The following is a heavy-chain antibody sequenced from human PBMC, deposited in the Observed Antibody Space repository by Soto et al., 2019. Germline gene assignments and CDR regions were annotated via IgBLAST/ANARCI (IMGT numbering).Heavy chain of an antibody. D-gene: IGHD6-6*01. Sequence: QVQLLESGGGVVQPGRSLRLSCAASGFSFNTYGMHWVRQAPGKGLEWVAVISYNGDKTFYADSVKGRFTISRDNSQSTLYLQMNSLRPEDTAVYYCAKYRIRGTSYFDYWGQGTLVTVSS. J-gene: IGHJ4*02. V-gene: IGHV3-30*18. CDR2: ISYNGDKT. CDR1: GFSFNTYG. CDR3: AKYRIRGTSYFDY.